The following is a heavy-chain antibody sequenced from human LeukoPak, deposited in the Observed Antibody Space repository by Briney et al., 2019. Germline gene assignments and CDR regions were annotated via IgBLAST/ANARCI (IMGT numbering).Heavy chain of an antibody. D-gene: IGHD6-19*01. Sequence: SETLSLTCTVSGGSISSSSYYWGWIRQPPGKGLEWIGSIYYSGSTYYNPSLKSRVTISVDTSKNQFSLKLSSVTAADTAVYYCARRIRFSSGWYTDWGQGTLVTVSS. CDR2: IYYSGST. CDR1: GGSISSSSYY. V-gene: IGHV4-39*07. CDR3: ARRIRFSSGWYTD. J-gene: IGHJ4*02.